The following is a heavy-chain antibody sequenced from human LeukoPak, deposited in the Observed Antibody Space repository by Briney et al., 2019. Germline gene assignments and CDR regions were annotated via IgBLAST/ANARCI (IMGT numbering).Heavy chain of an antibody. D-gene: IGHD2-15*01. CDR1: GYTFTSYD. J-gene: IGHJ4*02. CDR3: ARGRKGYCSGGSCYPQYFDY. Sequence: GASAKVSCKASGYTFTSYDINWVRQATGQGLEGMGWMNPNSGNTGYAQKFQGRVTITRNTSISTAYMELSSLRSEDTAVYYCARGRKGYCSGGSCYPQYFDYWGQGTLVTVSS. V-gene: IGHV1-8*03. CDR2: MNPNSGNT.